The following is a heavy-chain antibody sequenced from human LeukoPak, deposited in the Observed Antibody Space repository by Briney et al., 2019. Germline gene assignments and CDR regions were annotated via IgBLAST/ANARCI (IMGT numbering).Heavy chain of an antibody. Sequence: SETLPLTCAVSGGSISSGGYSWSWIRQPPGKGLEWIGYIYHSGSTYYNPSLKSRVTISVDRSKNQFSLKLSSVTAADTAVYYCARGPSHGSGKPRAYFDYWGQGTLVTVSS. CDR1: GGSISSGGYS. CDR3: ARGPSHGSGKPRAYFDY. D-gene: IGHD3-10*01. J-gene: IGHJ4*02. CDR2: IYHSGST. V-gene: IGHV4-30-2*01.